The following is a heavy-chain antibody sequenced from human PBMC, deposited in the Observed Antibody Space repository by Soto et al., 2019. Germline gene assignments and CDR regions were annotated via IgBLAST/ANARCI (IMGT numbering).Heavy chain of an antibody. CDR3: ARGHKDILTGLDDKNGMDV. CDR2: INHSGNA. Sequence: QVQLQQWGAGLLKPSEILSLTCAVYGGSFRGNYWSWIRQPPGKGLEWIGEINHSGNANYNPSLESRVTISVEKSKSQFSLKLSSVTAADTAVYYCARGHKDILTGLDDKNGMDVWGQGTTVTVSS. CDR1: GGSFRGNY. J-gene: IGHJ6*02. D-gene: IGHD3-9*01. V-gene: IGHV4-34*01.